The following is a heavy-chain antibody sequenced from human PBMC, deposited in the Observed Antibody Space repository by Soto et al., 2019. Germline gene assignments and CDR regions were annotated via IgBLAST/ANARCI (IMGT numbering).Heavy chain of an antibody. V-gene: IGHV4-31*03. CDR2: IYDSGSA. J-gene: IGHJ6*03. Sequence: QVQLQESGPGLVKPSQPLSLTCIVSGDSISRGGYFWTWIRQHPGKGLEWIGYIYDSGSAFYNPSLKSRVTMSVDTYKNPFSLNLRSVTAADTAVFYCARGILRPNHYMDVWGKGTAVAVSS. CDR1: GDSISRGGYF. D-gene: IGHD1-26*01. CDR3: ARGILRPNHYMDV.